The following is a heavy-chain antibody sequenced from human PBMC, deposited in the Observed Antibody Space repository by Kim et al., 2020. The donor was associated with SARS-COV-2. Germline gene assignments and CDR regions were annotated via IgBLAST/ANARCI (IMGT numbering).Heavy chain of an antibody. D-gene: IGHD1-7*01. CDR1: GLTFSDYA. J-gene: IGHJ4*02. Sequence: GGSLRLSCSVSGLTFSDYAIRWVRQAPGKGLQYVSATTRSGDGSFYADSVEGRFTISRDNSKNTLYLQMNSLRVEDTSVYYCVKNGRNYGAVHCGQGTRVIVSA. CDR2: TTRSGDGS. V-gene: IGHV3-64D*06. CDR3: VKNGRNYGAVH.